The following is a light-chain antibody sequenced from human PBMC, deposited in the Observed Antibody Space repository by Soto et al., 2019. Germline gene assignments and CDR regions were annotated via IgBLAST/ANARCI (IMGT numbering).Light chain of an antibody. CDR3: SSYACNNNPYV. CDR1: SSDVGGYNY. Sequence: QSALTQPPSASGSPGQSVTISCTGTSSDVGGYNYVSWYQHHPGKAPKLMVSEVSKRPSGVPDRFSGSKSGNTASLTVSGLQAEDEADYYCSSYACNNNPYVFGTGTKVTVL. J-gene: IGLJ1*01. V-gene: IGLV2-8*01. CDR2: EVS.